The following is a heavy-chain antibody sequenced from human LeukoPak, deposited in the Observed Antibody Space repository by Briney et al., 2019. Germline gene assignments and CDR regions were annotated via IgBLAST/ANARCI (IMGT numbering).Heavy chain of an antibody. Sequence: KAGGSLRLSCAASGFTFNSYSMNWVRQAPGKGLEWVSSISSSSSYIYYADSVKGRFTISRDNAKNSLYLQMNSLRAEDTAVYYCANSSPDCGGTLPTYWGQGTLVTVSS. CDR3: ANSSPDCGGTLPTY. V-gene: IGHV3-21*01. J-gene: IGHJ4*02. CDR2: ISSSSSYI. CDR1: GFTFNSYS. D-gene: IGHD4-23*01.